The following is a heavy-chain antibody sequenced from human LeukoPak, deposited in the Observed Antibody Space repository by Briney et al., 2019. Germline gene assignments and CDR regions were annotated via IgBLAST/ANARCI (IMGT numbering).Heavy chain of an antibody. J-gene: IGHJ5*02. Sequence: SETLSLTCTVSGGSVSSGSYYWSWIRQPPGKGLESIVYIYYSGSTNYNPSLKSRVTISVDTSKNQFSLKLSSVTAADTAVYYCARGLRIAAGNWFDPWGQGTLVTVSS. V-gene: IGHV4-61*01. D-gene: IGHD6-13*01. CDR1: GGSVSSGSYY. CDR3: ARGLRIAAGNWFDP. CDR2: IYYSGST.